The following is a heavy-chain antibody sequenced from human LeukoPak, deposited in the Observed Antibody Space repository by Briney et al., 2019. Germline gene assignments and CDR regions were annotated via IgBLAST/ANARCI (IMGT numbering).Heavy chain of an antibody. CDR2: IDTSGGT. J-gene: IGHJ5*02. V-gene: IGHV4-61*09. CDR3: ARGVEMATIGGIGGDAEPFDP. D-gene: IGHD5-24*01. Sequence: SETLSLTCTVSGGSISSGSDYWSWIRQPAGKGLEWIGHIDTSGGTNYNPSLKSRVTISVDTSKNQFSLKLSSVTAADTAVYYCARGVEMATIGGIGGDAEPFDPWGQGTLVTVSS. CDR1: GGSISSGSDY.